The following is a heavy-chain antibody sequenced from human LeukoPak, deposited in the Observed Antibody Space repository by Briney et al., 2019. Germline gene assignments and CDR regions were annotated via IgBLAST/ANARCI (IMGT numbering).Heavy chain of an antibody. CDR1: GYTFTSYA. CDR3: ARDTARYYYDSSGYSDY. CDR2: INAGNGNT. D-gene: IGHD3-22*01. J-gene: IGHJ4*02. Sequence: WASVKVSCKAPGYTFTSYAMHWVRQAPGQRLEWMGWINAGNGNTKYSQEFQGRVTITRDTSASTAYMELSSLRSDDTAVYYCARDTARYYYDSSGYSDYWGQGTLVTVSS. V-gene: IGHV1-3*01.